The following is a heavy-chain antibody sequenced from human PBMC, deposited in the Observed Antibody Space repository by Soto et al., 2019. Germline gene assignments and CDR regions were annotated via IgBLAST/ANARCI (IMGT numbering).Heavy chain of an antibody. CDR3: ARQLQYSSSSNYYYYGMDV. Sequence: XESLKISCKGSGYSFTSYWIGWVRQMSGKGLEWMGIIYPGDSDTRYSPSFQGQVTISADKSISTAYLQWSSLKASDTAMYYCARQLQYSSSSNYYYYGMDVWGQGTTVTVSS. CDR1: GYSFTSYW. CDR2: IYPGDSDT. J-gene: IGHJ6*02. V-gene: IGHV5-51*01. D-gene: IGHD6-6*01.